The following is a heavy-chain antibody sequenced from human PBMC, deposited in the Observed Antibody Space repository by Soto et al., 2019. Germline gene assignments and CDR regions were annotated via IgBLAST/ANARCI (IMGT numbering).Heavy chain of an antibody. CDR3: ARAPRPAAIAVLDH. Sequence: QAQLVQSGTEVKTSGASVKVSCKASGYSFTSYDINWLRQATGQGPEWMGWVNPNTGDTGLAQRFQARVTLSSDTSINTAYVEVSSLRPDDTAIYFCARAPRPAAIAVLDHWGQGTLVAVSS. CDR1: GYSFTSYD. D-gene: IGHD6-19*01. CDR2: VNPNTGDT. V-gene: IGHV1-8*01. J-gene: IGHJ4*02.